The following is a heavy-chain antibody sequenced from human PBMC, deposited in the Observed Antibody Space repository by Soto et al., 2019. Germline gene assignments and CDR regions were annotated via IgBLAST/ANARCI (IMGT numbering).Heavy chain of an antibody. CDR1: GGTFSSYA. J-gene: IGHJ4*02. CDR3: ARDQRSNNFDY. V-gene: IGHV1-69*13. D-gene: IGHD4-4*01. Sequence: SLNVSCKASGGTFSSYAISWVLQAPGQGLEWMGGIIPIFGTANYAQKFQGRVTITADESMSTAYMELSSLRSEDTAVYYCARDQRSNNFDYWGQGTLVTVSS. CDR2: IIPIFGTA.